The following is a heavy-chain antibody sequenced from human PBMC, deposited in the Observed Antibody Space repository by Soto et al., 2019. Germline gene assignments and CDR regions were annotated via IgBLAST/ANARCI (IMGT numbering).Heavy chain of an antibody. CDR2: IYYSWST. Sequence: SPETLCLASTVSCGSIDTYSWDWIRQSAGKGLDCIGYIYYSWSTNYNPSHKSRVTISVDTSKNQFSLKLSSVTAADTAVYYCARSAVYRSSINFYYYYYGMDVWGQGTTVTVSS. J-gene: IGHJ6*02. D-gene: IGHD6-6*01. CDR1: CGSIDTYS. V-gene: IGHV4-59*01. CDR3: ARSAVYRSSINFYYYYYGMDV.